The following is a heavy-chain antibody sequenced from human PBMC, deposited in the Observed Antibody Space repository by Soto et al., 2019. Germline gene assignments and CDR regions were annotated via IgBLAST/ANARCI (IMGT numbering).Heavy chain of an antibody. CDR3: ARGYSSSWYTAEYFQH. CDR1: GFTFSSYG. J-gene: IGHJ1*01. Sequence: GGSLRLSCAASGFTFSSYGMHWVCQAPGKGLEWVAVIWYDGSNKYYADSVKGRFTISRGNSKNTLYLQMNSLRAEDTAVYYCARGYSSSWYTAEYFQHWGQGTLVTVSS. V-gene: IGHV3-33*01. CDR2: IWYDGSNK. D-gene: IGHD6-13*01.